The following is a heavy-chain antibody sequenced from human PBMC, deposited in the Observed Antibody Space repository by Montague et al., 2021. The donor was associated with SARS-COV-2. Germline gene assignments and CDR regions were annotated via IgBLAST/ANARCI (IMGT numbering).Heavy chain of an antibody. CDR1: GDSVSGHRLC. CDR2: TYFESRWFD. D-gene: IGHD1-26*01. J-gene: IGHJ5*02. V-gene: IGHV6-1*01. CDR3: ARGDGLGAYTGYGFDL. Sequence: CAISGDSVSGHRLCWDWIRQSPPRRFECLGRTYFESRWFDHYEEXXKGRISIKADTSKNQFSLQLDSVTPEDTAVYYCARGDGLGAYTGYGFDLWGQGTLVTVSS.